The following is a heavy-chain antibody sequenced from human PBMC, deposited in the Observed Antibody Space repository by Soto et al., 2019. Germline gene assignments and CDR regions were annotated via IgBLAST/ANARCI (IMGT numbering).Heavy chain of an antibody. V-gene: IGHV3-33*01. J-gene: IGHJ4*02. CDR3: ARSPRSWYYFDY. CDR1: GFTFSSYG. CDR2: IWYDGSNK. Sequence: GGSLRLSCAASGFTFSSYGMHWVRQAPGKGLEWVAVIWYDGSNKYYADSVKGRFTISRDNSKNTLYLQMNSLRAEDTAVYYCARSPRSWYYFDYWGQGTLVTVSS. D-gene: IGHD6-13*01.